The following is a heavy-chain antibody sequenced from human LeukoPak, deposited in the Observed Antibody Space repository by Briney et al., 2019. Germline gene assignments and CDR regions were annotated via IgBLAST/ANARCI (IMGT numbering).Heavy chain of an antibody. CDR2: ISGSGGST. CDR3: ARAEDYGDFVFDY. Sequence: PGGSLRLSCAASGFTFSSYAMSWVRQAPGKGLEWVSAISGSGGSTYYADSVKGRFTISRDNSKNTLYLQMNSLRAEDTAVYYCARAEDYGDFVFDYWGQGTLVTVSS. V-gene: IGHV3-23*01. D-gene: IGHD4-17*01. J-gene: IGHJ4*02. CDR1: GFTFSSYA.